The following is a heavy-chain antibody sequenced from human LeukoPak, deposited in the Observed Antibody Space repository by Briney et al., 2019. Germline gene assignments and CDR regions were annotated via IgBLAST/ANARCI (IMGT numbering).Heavy chain of an antibody. CDR1: GFTFDDYA. J-gene: IGHJ3*02. D-gene: IGHD3-9*01. Sequence: GGSLRLSCAASGFTFDDYAMHWVRQPPGKGLEWVSGISWNSGSIGYADSVKGRFTISRDNSKNTLYLQMNSLGGEDTAVYYCAKGRWGLTINNFDIWGQGRMVTVSS. CDR2: ISWNSGSI. CDR3: AKGRWGLTINNFDI. V-gene: IGHV3-9*01.